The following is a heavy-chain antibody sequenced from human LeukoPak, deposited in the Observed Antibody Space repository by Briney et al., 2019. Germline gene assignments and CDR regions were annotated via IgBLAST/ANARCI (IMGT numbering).Heavy chain of an antibody. CDR2: IYYSGNT. Sequence: SETLSLTCTVSGGSISSGGYYWSWIRQHPGKGLEWIGSIYYSGNTYYNPSLKSRVTISVDTSKNHFSLKLGYMTATDTAVYYCARRGVTGGWFDPWGQGTLVTVSS. J-gene: IGHJ5*02. V-gene: IGHV4-39*01. CDR1: GGSISSGGYY. CDR3: ARRGVTGGWFDP. D-gene: IGHD2-21*02.